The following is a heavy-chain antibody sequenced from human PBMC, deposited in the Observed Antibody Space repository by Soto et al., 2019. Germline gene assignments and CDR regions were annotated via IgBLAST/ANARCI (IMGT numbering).Heavy chain of an antibody. D-gene: IGHD5-12*01. CDR1: GYTFTRSG. J-gene: IGHJ6*02. Sequence: GASVKVSCKASGYTFTRSGISWVRQAPGQGPEWMGWISSYNGDTNYAQTFQGRVTMTTDTSTSTAYMELRSLRSDDTAVYYCARVGVAPYYYYDMDVWGQGTPVTVSS. V-gene: IGHV1-18*01. CDR3: ARVGVAPYYYYDMDV. CDR2: ISSYNGDT.